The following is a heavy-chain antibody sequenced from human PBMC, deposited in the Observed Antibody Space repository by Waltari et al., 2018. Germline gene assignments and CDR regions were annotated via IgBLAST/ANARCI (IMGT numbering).Heavy chain of an antibody. J-gene: IGHJ6*02. CDR2: INAGNGNT. D-gene: IGHD4-17*01. V-gene: IGHV1-3*01. CDR3: ARGGPRGDYNYYYYGMDV. Sequence: QVQLVQSGAEVKKPGASVKVSCKASGYTFTSYAMHWVRQAPGQRLEWMGWINAGNGNTKYSQKFQGRVTITRDTSASTAYMELSSLRSEDTAVYYCARGGPRGDYNYYYYGMDVWGQGTTVTVSS. CDR1: GYTFTSYA.